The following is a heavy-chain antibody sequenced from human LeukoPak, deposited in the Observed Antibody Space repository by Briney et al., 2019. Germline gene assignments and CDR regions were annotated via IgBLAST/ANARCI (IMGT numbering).Heavy chain of an antibody. J-gene: IGHJ5*02. CDR1: GGSVSSGTYY. CDR3: ARYGDYGLGWFDP. V-gene: IGHV4-61*01. Sequence: PSETLSLTCTVSGGSVSSGTYYWTWIRQPPGKGLEWIGYISYSGSTNYNPSLKSRVTISVDTSKSQFSLNLSSVTAADTAVYYCARYGDYGLGWFDPWGQGTLVTVSS. D-gene: IGHD4-17*01. CDR2: ISYSGST.